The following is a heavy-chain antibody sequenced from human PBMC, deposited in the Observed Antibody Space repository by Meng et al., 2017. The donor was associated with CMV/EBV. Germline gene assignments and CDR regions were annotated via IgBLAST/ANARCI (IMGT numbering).Heavy chain of an antibody. D-gene: IGHD2-8*02. Sequence: GGSLRPSCVASGFTSSDYYMSWIRQAPGKGLEWVSYISSSGSTIYYADSVKGRFTISRDNAKNSLYLQMNSLRAEDTAVYYCAAELVADYYYYYGMDVWGQGTTVTVSS. CDR3: AAELVADYYYYYGMDV. CDR2: ISSSGSTI. CDR1: GFTSSDYY. V-gene: IGHV3-11*04. J-gene: IGHJ6*02.